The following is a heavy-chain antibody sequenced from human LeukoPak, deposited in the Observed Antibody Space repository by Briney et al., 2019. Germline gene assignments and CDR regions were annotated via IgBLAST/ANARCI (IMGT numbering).Heavy chain of an antibody. CDR1: GGSISSYTHY. CDR2: VYYTGGT. CDR3: VSNSSSSPWFDP. D-gene: IGHD6-6*01. V-gene: IGHV4-39*02. J-gene: IGHJ5*02. Sequence: SETLSLTCTVSGGSISSYTHYWRWIRQPPGKGLEWIATVYYTGGTYYNPSLKSRVTISIDTSRNHFSLKLTPVIAADTAMYYCVSNSSSSPWFDPWGQGTLVTVSS.